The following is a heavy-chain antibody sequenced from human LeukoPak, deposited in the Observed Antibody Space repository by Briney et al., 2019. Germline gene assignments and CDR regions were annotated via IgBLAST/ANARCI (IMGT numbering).Heavy chain of an antibody. CDR3: AREYTAMAYDY. CDR2: ISGSGGTT. V-gene: IGHV3-23*01. CDR1: GFTFNNYA. Sequence: GGSLRLSCAASGFTFNNYAMSWVRQAPGKGLEWVSAISGSGGTTYYADSVKGRFTFSRDNARNSLFLQMNNLRVDDSAVYYCAREYTAMAYDYWGQGNLVTVSS. J-gene: IGHJ4*02. D-gene: IGHD5-18*01.